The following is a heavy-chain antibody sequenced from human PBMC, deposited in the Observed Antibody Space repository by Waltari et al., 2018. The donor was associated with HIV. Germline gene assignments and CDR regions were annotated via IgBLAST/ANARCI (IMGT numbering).Heavy chain of an antibody. CDR2: IWYDGTNK. V-gene: IGHV3-33*01. D-gene: IGHD2-15*01. CDR3: ARDRSEGGGYYYYGLDV. Sequence: QVQRVESWGGGVQPGRSLRLSCAAFGFTFSSYGMHWARQAPGKGLEWVAVIWYDGTNKDYAAPVKGRFTISRDNSKNTLYLQMNSLRAEDTAVYYCARDRSEGGGYYYYGLDVWGQGTTVTVSS. CDR1: GFTFSSYG. J-gene: IGHJ6*02.